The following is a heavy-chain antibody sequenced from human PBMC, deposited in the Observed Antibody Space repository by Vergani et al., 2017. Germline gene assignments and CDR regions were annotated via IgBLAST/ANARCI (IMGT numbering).Heavy chain of an antibody. CDR1: GFTFSSYG. V-gene: IGHV3-30*02. J-gene: IGHJ6*02. CDR3: AKAAAQAYYGMDV. Sequence: QVQLVESGGGVVQPGRSLRLSCAASGFTFSSYGMHWVRQAPGKGLEWVAFIRYDGSNKYYADSVKGRFTISRDNSKNTLYLQMNSLRAEDTAVYYCAKAAAQAYYGMDVWGQGTTVTVSS. CDR2: IRYDGSNK.